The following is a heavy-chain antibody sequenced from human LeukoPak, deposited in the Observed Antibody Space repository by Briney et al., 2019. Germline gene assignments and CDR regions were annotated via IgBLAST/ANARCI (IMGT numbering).Heavy chain of an antibody. Sequence: PGGSLRLSCAASGFTFSSYEMNWVRQPPGKGLEWVSYISSSGTTIYYADSVKGRFTISRDNAKNSVYLQMNSLRDEDTAVYYCARNWEEQWSDWGQGTLVTVSS. J-gene: IGHJ4*02. CDR2: ISSSGTTI. CDR1: GFTFSSYE. V-gene: IGHV3-48*03. D-gene: IGHD6-19*01. CDR3: ARNWEEQWSD.